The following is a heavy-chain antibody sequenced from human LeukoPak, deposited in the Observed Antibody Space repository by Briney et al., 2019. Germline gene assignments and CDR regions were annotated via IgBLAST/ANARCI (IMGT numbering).Heavy chain of an antibody. J-gene: IGHJ4*02. CDR1: GGSISSYY. CDR2: IYYSGST. D-gene: IGHD6-19*01. CDR3: ARGVVAVAGPLFDY. Sequence: PSETLSLTCTVSGGSISSYYWSWIRQPPGKGLEWIGYIYYSGSTNYNPSLKSRVTISVDTSKNQFSPKLSSVTAADTAVYYCARGVVAVAGPLFDYWGQGTLVTVSS. V-gene: IGHV4-59*01.